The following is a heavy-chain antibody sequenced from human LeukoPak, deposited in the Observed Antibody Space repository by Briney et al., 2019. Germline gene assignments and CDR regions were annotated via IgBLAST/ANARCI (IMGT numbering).Heavy chain of an antibody. J-gene: IGHJ6*03. V-gene: IGHV1-24*01. Sequence: ASVKVSCKVSGYTLTELSMHWVRQAPGKGLEWMGGFDPEDGETIYAQKFQGRVTMTEDTSTDTAYMELSSLRSEDTAVYYCATVAYNWNRDNYYYYMDVWGQGTTVTVSS. CDR3: ATVAYNWNRDNYYYYMDV. CDR2: FDPEDGET. D-gene: IGHD1-20*01. CDR1: GYTLTELS.